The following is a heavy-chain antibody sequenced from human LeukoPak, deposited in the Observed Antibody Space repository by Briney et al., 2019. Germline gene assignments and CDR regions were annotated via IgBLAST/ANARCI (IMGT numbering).Heavy chain of an antibody. V-gene: IGHV4-59*01. CDR1: GGSISSYY. D-gene: IGHD5-24*01. Sequence: SETLSLTCTVSGGSISSYYWSWIRQPPGKGLEWIGYIYYSGSTNYNPSLKSRVTISVDTSKNQFSLKLSSVTAADTAVYYCARPRDGYNYWASDIWGQGTMVTVSS. CDR3: ARPRDGYNYWASDI. J-gene: IGHJ3*02. CDR2: IYYSGST.